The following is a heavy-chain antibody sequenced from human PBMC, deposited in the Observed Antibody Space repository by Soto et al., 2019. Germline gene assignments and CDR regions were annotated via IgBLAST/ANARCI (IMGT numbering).Heavy chain of an antibody. D-gene: IGHD2-8*01. CDR1: GDSITSIYH. CDR3: ARDVKYGPTWSSGFGY. CDR2: TYHTGST. J-gene: IGHJ4*02. Sequence: PSETLSLTCAVTGDSITSIYHWAWIRQPPGRGLEWVAYTYHTGSTYYNPSLRSRVTISVDTSKNQFSLKLSSVTAADTAVYYCARDVKYGPTWSSGFGYWGQGTLVTVSS. V-gene: IGHV4-38-2*02.